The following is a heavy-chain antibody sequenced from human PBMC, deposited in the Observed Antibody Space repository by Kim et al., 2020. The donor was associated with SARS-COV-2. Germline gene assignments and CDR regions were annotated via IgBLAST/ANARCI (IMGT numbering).Heavy chain of an antibody. J-gene: IGHJ1*01. D-gene: IGHD3-22*01. CDR1: GGSISSYY. V-gene: IGHV4-59*01. CDR3: AGDYYDSSGKYFQH. Sequence: SETLSLTCTVSGGSISSYYWSWIRQPPGKGLEWIGYIYYSGSTNYNPSLKSRVTISVDTSKNQFSLKLSTVTAADTAVYYCAGDYYDSSGKYFQHW. CDR2: IYYSGST.